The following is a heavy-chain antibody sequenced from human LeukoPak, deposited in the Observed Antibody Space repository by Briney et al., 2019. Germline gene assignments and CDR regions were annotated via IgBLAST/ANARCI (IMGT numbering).Heavy chain of an antibody. CDR3: ARVLGSSSWSNPFDY. V-gene: IGHV3-33*01. Sequence: PGRSLKLSCAASGFTFSSYGMHWVRQAPGKGLDWVAVIRNDGSNKYYADSVKGRFTISRDNSNNTLYLQMNSLRAEDTAVYYCARVLGSSSWSNPFDYWGQGTLVTVSS. CDR2: IRNDGSNK. D-gene: IGHD6-13*01. CDR1: GFTFSSYG. J-gene: IGHJ4*02.